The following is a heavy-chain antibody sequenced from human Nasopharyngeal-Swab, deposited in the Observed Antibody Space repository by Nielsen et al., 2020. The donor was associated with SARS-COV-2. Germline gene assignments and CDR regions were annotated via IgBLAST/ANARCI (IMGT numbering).Heavy chain of an antibody. Sequence: GESLKISCAASGFTFSSYWMSWVRQAPGKGLEWVANIKQDGSEKYYVDSVKGRFTISGDNAKNSLYLQMNSLRAEDTAVYYCAARYSSSWWDAFDIWGQGTMVTVSS. V-gene: IGHV3-7*01. CDR3: AARYSSSWWDAFDI. CDR2: IKQDGSEK. CDR1: GFTFSSYW. D-gene: IGHD6-13*01. J-gene: IGHJ3*02.